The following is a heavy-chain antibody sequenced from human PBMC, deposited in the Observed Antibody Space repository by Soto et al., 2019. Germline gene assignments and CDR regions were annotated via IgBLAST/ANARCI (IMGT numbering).Heavy chain of an antibody. J-gene: IGHJ4*02. CDR1: GFTFSSYA. CDR3: AKDHPSRCSNDICCFGQPDY. Sequence: EVQLLESGGGLVQPGGSLRLSCATSGFTFSSYAMTWVRQAPGAGLEWVSAISGSGVTTYYADSVGGRFTISRDNSKDTLYLQLNSLRAEDTAVYYCAKDHPSRCSNDICCFGQPDYWGQGTLVTVSS. D-gene: IGHD2-8*01. CDR2: ISGSGVTT. V-gene: IGHV3-23*01.